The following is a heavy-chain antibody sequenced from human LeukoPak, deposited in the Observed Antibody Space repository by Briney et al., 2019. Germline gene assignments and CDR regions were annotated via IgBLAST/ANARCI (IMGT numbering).Heavy chain of an antibody. Sequence: PPETLSLTCRVSGGSITETNYYGGWIRQPPGKGLEWIGTIYDSGTTYYNSSLKSRVTISLDRTKNNFYLKLNSVTVADTAVYYCATGLGGLAYWGQGILVTVSS. D-gene: IGHD6-25*01. J-gene: IGHJ4*02. CDR1: GGSITETNYY. CDR3: ATGLGGLAY. CDR2: IYDSGTT. V-gene: IGHV4-39*02.